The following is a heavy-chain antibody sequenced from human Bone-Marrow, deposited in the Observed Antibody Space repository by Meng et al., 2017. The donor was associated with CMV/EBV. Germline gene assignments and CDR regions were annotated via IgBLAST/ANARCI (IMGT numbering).Heavy chain of an antibody. D-gene: IGHD3-22*01. Sequence: GESLKISCAASGFTFSDYYMSWIRQAPGKGLEWVSYISSSGSTIYYADSVKGRFTFSRDNAKNSLYLQMNSLRAEDTAVYYCARASYYYDSSGYYSSYYFDYWGQGTLFTVSS. J-gene: IGHJ4*02. CDR3: ARASYYYDSSGYYSSYYFDY. CDR2: ISSSGSTI. CDR1: GFTFSDYY. V-gene: IGHV3-11*04.